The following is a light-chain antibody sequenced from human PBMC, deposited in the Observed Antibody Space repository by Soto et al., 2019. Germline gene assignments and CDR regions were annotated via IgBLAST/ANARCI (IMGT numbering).Light chain of an antibody. Sequence: EAEMTQSPASLSVSPGDRVTLTCRASQSVSSHLAWYQQKPGQAPRLLIHGASTMATGVPARFSGSGSGTEFTLTISSLQPEDSAVYYCQQYASSPGTFGQGTKVAIK. CDR3: QQYASSPGT. CDR1: QSVSSH. V-gene: IGKV3-15*01. J-gene: IGKJ1*01. CDR2: GAS.